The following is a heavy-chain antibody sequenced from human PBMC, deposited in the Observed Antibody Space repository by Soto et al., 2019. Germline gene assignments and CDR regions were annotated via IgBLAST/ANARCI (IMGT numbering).Heavy chain of an antibody. CDR2: IRSKANSYAT. CDR3: TLCSGGSCSLPYFDY. V-gene: IGHV3-73*01. Sequence: EVQLVESGGGLVQPGGSLKLSCAASGFTFSGSAMHWVRQASGKGLEWVGRIRSKANSYATAYAASVKGRFTISRDDSKNTAYLQMNSLKTEDTAVYYCTLCSGGSCSLPYFDYWGQGTLVTVSS. D-gene: IGHD2-15*01. CDR1: GFTFSGSA. J-gene: IGHJ4*02.